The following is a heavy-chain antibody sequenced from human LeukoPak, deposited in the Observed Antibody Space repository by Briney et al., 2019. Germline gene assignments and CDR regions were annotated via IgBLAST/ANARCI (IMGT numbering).Heavy chain of an antibody. V-gene: IGHV3-23*01. D-gene: IGHD6-6*01. Sequence: SGGSLRLSCAAYGLTFSSYAMSWVRQAPGKGLEWVSAISGSGGSTYYADSVKGRFTISRDNSKNTLYLQMNSLRAEDTAVYYCAKGDSSSSPWFDPWGQGTLVTVSS. CDR3: AKGDSSSSPWFDP. J-gene: IGHJ5*02. CDR2: ISGSGGST. CDR1: GLTFSSYA.